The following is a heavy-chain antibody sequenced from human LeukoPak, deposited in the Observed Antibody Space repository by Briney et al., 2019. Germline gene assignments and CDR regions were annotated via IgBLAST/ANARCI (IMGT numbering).Heavy chain of an antibody. CDR3: ARGGCVTMVRGVIYFDY. CDR2: INHSGST. CDR1: GGSFSGYY. V-gene: IGHV4-34*01. J-gene: IGHJ4*02. D-gene: IGHD3-10*01. Sequence: PSETLSLTCAVYGGSFSGYYWSWIRQPPGKGLEWIGEINHSGSTNYNPSLKSRVTISVDTSKNQFSLKLSSVTAADTAVYYCARGGCVTMVRGVIYFDYWGQGTLVTVSS.